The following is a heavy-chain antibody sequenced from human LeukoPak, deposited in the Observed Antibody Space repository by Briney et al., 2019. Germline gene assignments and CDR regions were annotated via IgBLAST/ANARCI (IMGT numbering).Heavy chain of an antibody. CDR3: ARVGDYALKD. CDR2: FYNSGST. D-gene: IGHD3-16*01. V-gene: IGHV4-4*07. Sequence: SETLSLTCTVSGGSISNYYWSWIRQPAGKGLEWIGRFYNSGSTNCNPSLKSRVTMSVDTSRNQFSLRLSSVTAADTAVYYCARVGDYALKDWGQGTLVTVSS. J-gene: IGHJ4*02. CDR1: GGSISNYY.